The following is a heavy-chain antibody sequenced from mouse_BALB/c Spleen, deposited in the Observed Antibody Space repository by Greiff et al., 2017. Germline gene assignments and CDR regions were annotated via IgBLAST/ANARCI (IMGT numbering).Heavy chain of an antibody. CDR2: ISCYNGAT. J-gene: IGHJ3*01. Sequence: LVKTGASVKISCKASGYSFTGYYMHWVKQSHGKSLAWIGYISCYNGATSYNQKFKGKATFTVDTSSSTAYMKFNSLTSKEYAVYYGARDGYDYDWCFAYWGQGTLVTVSA. D-gene: IGHD2-4*01. CDR3: ARDGYDYDWCFAY. CDR1: GYSFTGYY. V-gene: IGHV1S34*01.